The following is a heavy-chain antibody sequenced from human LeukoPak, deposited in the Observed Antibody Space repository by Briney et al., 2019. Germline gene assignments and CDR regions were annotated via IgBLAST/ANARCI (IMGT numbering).Heavy chain of an antibody. Sequence: SETLSLTCTVSGGSISSYYWSWIRQPPGKGLEWIGYIYYSGSTNYNPSLKSRVTISVGTSKNQFSLKLSSVTAADTAVYYCARDIWGQSPFDPWGQGTLVTVSS. CDR2: IYYSGST. D-gene: IGHD7-27*01. J-gene: IGHJ5*02. CDR3: ARDIWGQSPFDP. V-gene: IGHV4-59*01. CDR1: GGSISSYY.